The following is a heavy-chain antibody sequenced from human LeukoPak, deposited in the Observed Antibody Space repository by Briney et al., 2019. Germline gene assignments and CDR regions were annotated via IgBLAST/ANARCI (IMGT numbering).Heavy chain of an antibody. Sequence: SETLSLTCTVSGGSISSSSYYWSWIRQPPGKGLEWIGYIYYSGSTNYNPSLKSRVTISVDTSKNQFSLKLSSVTAADTAVYYCAREYTAYYYYYYYMDVWGKGTTVTVSS. D-gene: IGHD1-1*01. V-gene: IGHV4-61*01. CDR2: IYYSGST. CDR3: AREYTAYYYYYYYMDV. J-gene: IGHJ6*03. CDR1: GGSISSSSYY.